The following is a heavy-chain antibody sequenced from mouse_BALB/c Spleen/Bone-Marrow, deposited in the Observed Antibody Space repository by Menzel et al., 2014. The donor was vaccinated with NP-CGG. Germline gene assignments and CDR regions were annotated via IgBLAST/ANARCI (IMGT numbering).Heavy chain of an antibody. CDR3: ARHEDLDIRRRLGAMDY. J-gene: IGHJ4*01. CDR2: FFPGSGSI. CDR1: GYTFXEYI. D-gene: IGHD2-12*01. V-gene: IGHV1-62-2*01. Sequence: VQVVESGAELVKPGASVKLSCKASGYTFXEYIIHWIKQRSGQGLEWIGWFFPGSGSIKYNEKFKDKATLTADKSSSTVYMELSRLTSEDSAVYFCARHEDLDIRRRLGAMDYWGQGTSVTVSS.